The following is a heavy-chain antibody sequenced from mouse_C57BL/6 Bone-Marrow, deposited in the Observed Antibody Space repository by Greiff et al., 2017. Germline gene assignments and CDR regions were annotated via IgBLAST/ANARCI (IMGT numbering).Heavy chain of an antibody. D-gene: IGHD1-1*01. CDR2: IRSKSNNYAT. CDR3: VRLYCGYAMDY. J-gene: IGHJ4*01. V-gene: IGHV10-1*01. Sequence: VQLKESGGGLVQPKGSLKLSCAASGFSFNTYAMNWVRQAPGKGLEWVARIRSKSNNYATYYADSVKDRFTISRDDSESMLYLQMNNLKTEDTAMYNCVRLYCGYAMDYWGKGTSVTVSS. CDR1: GFSFNTYA.